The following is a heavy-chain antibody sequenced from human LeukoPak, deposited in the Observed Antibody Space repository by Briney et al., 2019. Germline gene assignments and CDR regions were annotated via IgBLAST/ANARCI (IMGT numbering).Heavy chain of an antibody. Sequence: GESLRLSCAASGFTFTNAWMSWVRQGPGKGLEWVGRIKSRADGETTDYAAPVKGRFTMSRDDSKATLYLQMSSLKAEDTAVYYCTTDLGITMIRGVIVYWGQGALVTVSS. J-gene: IGHJ4*02. CDR1: GFTFTNAW. CDR2: IKSRADGETT. CDR3: TTDLGITMIRGVIVY. D-gene: IGHD3-10*01. V-gene: IGHV3-15*01.